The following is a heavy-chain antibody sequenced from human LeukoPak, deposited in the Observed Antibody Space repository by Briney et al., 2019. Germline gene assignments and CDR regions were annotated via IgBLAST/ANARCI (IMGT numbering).Heavy chain of an antibody. Sequence: SQTLSLTCAISGDSVSRNSAAWNWIRQSPSRGLEWLGRTYYRSKWYNDYAVSVKSRITINPDTSKNQFSLQPNSVTPGDTAMYYCARGVLASGCLFDYWGQGTLVTVSS. D-gene: IGHD3-3*02. CDR1: GDSVSRNSAA. V-gene: IGHV6-1*01. CDR3: ARGVLASGCLFDY. CDR2: TYYRSKWYN. J-gene: IGHJ4*02.